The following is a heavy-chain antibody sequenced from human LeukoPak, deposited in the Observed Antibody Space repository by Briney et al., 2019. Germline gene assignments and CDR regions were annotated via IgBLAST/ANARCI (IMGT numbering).Heavy chain of an antibody. CDR3: AKSMVRGLYGMDV. D-gene: IGHD3-10*01. CDR1: GGSISSYY. Sequence: PSETLSLTCTVSGGSISSYYWSWIRQPPGKGLEWIGYIYYSGSTNYNPSLKSRVTISVDTSKNQFSLKLSSVTAADTAVYYCAKSMVRGLYGMDVWGQGTTVTVSS. J-gene: IGHJ6*02. V-gene: IGHV4-59*08. CDR2: IYYSGST.